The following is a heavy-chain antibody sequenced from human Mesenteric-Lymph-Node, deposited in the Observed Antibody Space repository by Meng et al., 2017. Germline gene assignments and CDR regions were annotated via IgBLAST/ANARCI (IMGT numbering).Heavy chain of an antibody. CDR2: IYHSGST. J-gene: IGHJ3*02. D-gene: IGHD2-15*01. V-gene: IGHV4-38-2*01. CDR1: GYSISSGYY. CDR3: ARVIRGTVVTATDAFDI. Sequence: SETLSLTCAVSGYSISSGYYWGWIRQPPGKGLEWIGSIYHSGSTYYNPSLKSRVTISVDTSKNQFSLKLSSVTAADTAVYYCARVIRGTVVTATDAFDIWGQGTMVTVSS.